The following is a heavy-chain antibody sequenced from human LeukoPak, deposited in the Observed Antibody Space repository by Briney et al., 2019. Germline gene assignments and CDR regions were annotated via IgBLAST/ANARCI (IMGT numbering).Heavy chain of an antibody. CDR2: ISGGGGGT. J-gene: IGHJ4*02. D-gene: IGHD6-19*01. Sequence: GGSLRLSCEASGFTFSSYGMSWVRQAPGKGLGWVSAISGGGGGTYYADSVKGRFTISRGNSKNTLYLQMNSLRAEDAAVYFCAKRVAHSSGAYWDYWGQGILVTVSS. V-gene: IGHV3-23*01. CDR1: GFTFSSYG. CDR3: AKRVAHSSGAYWDY.